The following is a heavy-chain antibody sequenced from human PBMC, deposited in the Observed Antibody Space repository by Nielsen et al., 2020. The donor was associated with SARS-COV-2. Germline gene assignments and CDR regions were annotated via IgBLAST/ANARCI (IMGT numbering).Heavy chain of an antibody. V-gene: IGHV3-11*03. Sequence: GESLKISCAASGFTFSDYYMSWIRQAPGKGLEWVSYISSSSSYTNYADSVKGRFTISRDNAKNSLYLQMNSLRAEDTAVYYCASRDGNSGYYFDYWGQGTLVTVSS. CDR1: GFTFSDYY. CDR3: ASRDGNSGYYFDY. J-gene: IGHJ4*02. CDR2: ISSSSSYT. D-gene: IGHD4-23*01.